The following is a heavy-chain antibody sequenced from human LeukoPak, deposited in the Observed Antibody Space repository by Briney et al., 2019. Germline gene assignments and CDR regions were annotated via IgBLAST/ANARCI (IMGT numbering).Heavy chain of an antibody. V-gene: IGHV3-21*01. CDR1: GFTLSSFG. CDR3: ARCVMGDSSYDLDY. J-gene: IGHJ4*02. CDR2: ISSSSSYI. D-gene: IGHD5-12*01. Sequence: PGGSLRLSCVASGFTLSSFGMNWVRQAPGKGLEWVSFISSSSSYIYYADSVKGRFTISRDNAKNSLYLQMNSLRAEETAVHYCARCVMGDSSYDLDYWGQGTLVTVSS.